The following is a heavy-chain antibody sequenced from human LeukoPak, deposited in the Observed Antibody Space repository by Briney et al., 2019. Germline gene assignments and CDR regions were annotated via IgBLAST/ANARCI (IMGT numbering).Heavy chain of an antibody. J-gene: IGHJ4*02. V-gene: IGHV1-69*13. D-gene: IGHD3-22*01. CDR2: IIPIFGTA. CDR3: ATYYYDSSGYYHYFDY. Sequence: ASVKVSCKASGGTFSSYAISWVRQAPGQGLEWMGGIIPIFGTANYAQKFQGRVTITADESTSTAYMELSSLRSEDTAVYYCATYYYDSSGYYHYFDYWGQGTLVTVSS. CDR1: GGTFSSYA.